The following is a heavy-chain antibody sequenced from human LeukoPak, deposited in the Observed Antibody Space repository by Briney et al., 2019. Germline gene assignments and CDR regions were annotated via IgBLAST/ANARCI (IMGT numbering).Heavy chain of an antibody. CDR1: GGSISSYY. J-gene: IGHJ4*02. Sequence: PSETLSLTCTVSGGSISSYYWSWIRQPPGKGLEWIGCIYNTGNTDYNPSLKSRVTILVDTSKNQFSLKLSSVTAADTAVYYCARSPVLYHFDYWGQGTLVTVSS. CDR2: IYNTGNT. D-gene: IGHD5/OR15-5a*01. CDR3: ARSPVLYHFDY. V-gene: IGHV4-59*08.